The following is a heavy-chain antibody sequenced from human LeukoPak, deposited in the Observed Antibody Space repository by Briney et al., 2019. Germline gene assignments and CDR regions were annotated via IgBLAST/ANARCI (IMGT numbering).Heavy chain of an antibody. CDR1: GGSFSGYY. Sequence: SETLSLTCAVYGGSFSGYYWSWIRQPPGKGLEWIGEINHSGSTNYNPSLKSRVTISVDTSKNQFSLKLSSVTAADTAVYYCARALFAEYDILTGYYGGLKDDAFDIWGQGTMVTVSS. D-gene: IGHD3-9*01. CDR3: ARALFAEYDILTGYYGGLKDDAFDI. V-gene: IGHV4-34*01. J-gene: IGHJ3*02. CDR2: INHSGST.